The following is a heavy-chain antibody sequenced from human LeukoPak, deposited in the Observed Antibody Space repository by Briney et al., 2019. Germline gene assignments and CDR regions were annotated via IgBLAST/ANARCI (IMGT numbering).Heavy chain of an antibody. D-gene: IGHD3-10*01. CDR3: ASRFYGSGVSSN. Sequence: PSETLSLTCTVSGGSISSSSYYWGWIRQPPGKGLEWIGSIYYSGSTYYNPSLKSRVTISVDTSKNQFSLKLSSVTAADTAVYYCASRFYGSGVSSNWGQGTLVTVSS. CDR2: IYYSGST. CDR1: GGSISSSSYY. V-gene: IGHV4-39*01. J-gene: IGHJ4*02.